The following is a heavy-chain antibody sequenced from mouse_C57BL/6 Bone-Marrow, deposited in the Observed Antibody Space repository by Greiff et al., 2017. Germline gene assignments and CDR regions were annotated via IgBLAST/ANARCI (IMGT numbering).Heavy chain of an antibody. V-gene: IGHV5-4*01. D-gene: IGHD2-4*01. J-gene: IGHJ3*01. CDR3: ARENDYAGFAY. CDR1: GFTFSSYA. CDR2: ISDGGSYT. Sequence: EVQVVESGGGLVKPGGSLKLSCAASGFTFSSYAMSWVRQTPEKRLAWVATISDGGSYTYYPDNVKGQFTISRDNAKNNLYLQMSHLKSEDTAMYYCARENDYAGFAYWGQGTLVTVSA.